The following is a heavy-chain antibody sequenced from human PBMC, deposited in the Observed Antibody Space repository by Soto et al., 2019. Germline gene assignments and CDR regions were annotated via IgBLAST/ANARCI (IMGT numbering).Heavy chain of an antibody. CDR1: GYTFTSYG. Sequence: GASVKVSCKSSGYTFTSYGISWVRQAPGQGLEWMGWISAYNGNTNYAQKLQGRVTMTTDTSTSTAYMELRSLRSDDTAVYYCARVDNWTDDYGMDVWGQGTTVTVSS. CDR2: ISAYNGNT. V-gene: IGHV1-18*01. D-gene: IGHD1-1*01. J-gene: IGHJ6*02. CDR3: ARVDNWTDDYGMDV.